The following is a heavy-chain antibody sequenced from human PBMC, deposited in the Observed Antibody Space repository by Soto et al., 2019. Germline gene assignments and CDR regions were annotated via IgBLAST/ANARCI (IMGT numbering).Heavy chain of an antibody. CDR2: IYYGGAT. CDR3: ARDSTIAARAFDI. Sequence: SETLSLTCSVSGASIKSGGYYWNWIRQHPGKDLEWMGYIYYGGATNYNPSLKSRLIISIDTSKNQFSLRLSSVTAADTAVYFCARDSTIAARAFDIWGQGTMVTV. J-gene: IGHJ3*02. D-gene: IGHD6-13*01. CDR1: GASIKSGGYY. V-gene: IGHV4-31*03.